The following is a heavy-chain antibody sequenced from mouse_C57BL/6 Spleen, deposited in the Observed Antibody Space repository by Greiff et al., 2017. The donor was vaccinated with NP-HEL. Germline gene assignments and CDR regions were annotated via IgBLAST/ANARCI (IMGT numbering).Heavy chain of an antibody. CDR1: GYTFTDYE. Sequence: QVQLQQSGAELVRPGASVTLSCKASGYTFTDYEMHWVKQTPVHDLEWIGAIDPETGGTAYNQKFKGKAILTADKSSSTAYMELRSLTSEDSAVYYCTREGWLRGFAYWGQGTLVTVSA. V-gene: IGHV1-15*01. D-gene: IGHD2-2*01. CDR3: TREGWLRGFAY. J-gene: IGHJ3*01. CDR2: IDPETGGT.